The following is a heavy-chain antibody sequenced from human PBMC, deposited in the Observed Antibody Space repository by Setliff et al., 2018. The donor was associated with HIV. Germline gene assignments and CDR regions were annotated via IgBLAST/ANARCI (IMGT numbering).Heavy chain of an antibody. V-gene: IGHV4-59*08. D-gene: IGHD5-12*01. CDR3: ARVGNNRLQFFDH. CDR2: ISYSGST. J-gene: IGHJ4*02. CDR1: GGSISSYY. Sequence: PSETLSLTCTVSGGSISSYYWSWIRKPPGKGLEWIGYISYSGSTNYNPSLESRVTISVDTSKNQFSLKLSSVTAADTAVYYCARVGNNRLQFFDHWGQGTLVTVSS.